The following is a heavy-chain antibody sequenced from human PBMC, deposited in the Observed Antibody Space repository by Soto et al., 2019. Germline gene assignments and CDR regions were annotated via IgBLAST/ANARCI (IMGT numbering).Heavy chain of an antibody. CDR1: GFTVSSNY. CDR3: ARDRRVVITTGYYYYYGMDV. D-gene: IGHD3-22*01. J-gene: IGHJ6*02. CDR2: IYSGGST. V-gene: IGHV3-53*01. Sequence: PGGSLRLSCAASGFTVSSNYMSWVRQAPGEGLEWVSVIYSGGSTYYADSVKGRFTISRDNSKNTLYLQMNSLRAEDTAVYYCARDRRVVITTGYYYYYGMDVWGQGTTVTVSS.